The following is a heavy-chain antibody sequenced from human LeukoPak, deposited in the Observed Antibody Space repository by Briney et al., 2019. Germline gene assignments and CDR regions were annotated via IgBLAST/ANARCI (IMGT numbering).Heavy chain of an antibody. J-gene: IGHJ3*02. V-gene: IGHV4-39*01. CDR3: ARHRDSSGYYYDDAFDI. Sequence: SETLSLTCTVSGGSISSSSYYWGWIRQPPGKGLEWIGSIYYSGSTYYNPSLKSRATISVDTSKNQFSLKLSSVTAADTAVYYCARHRDSSGYYYDDAFDIWGQGTMVTVSS. CDR1: GGSISSSSYY. D-gene: IGHD3-22*01. CDR2: IYYSGST.